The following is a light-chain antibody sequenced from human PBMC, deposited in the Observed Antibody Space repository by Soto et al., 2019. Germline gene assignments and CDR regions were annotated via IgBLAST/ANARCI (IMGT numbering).Light chain of an antibody. CDR2: GAS. Sequence: EIVLTQSPGTLSLSPGERATLSCRASQSVRSSYLAWYQQKPGQAPRLLMYGASSRATGIPDRFSGSGSGTDFTLNISRLEPEDFAVYYCQQYGSSPWTFGQGTKVESK. CDR1: QSVRSSY. V-gene: IGKV3-20*01. J-gene: IGKJ1*01. CDR3: QQYGSSPWT.